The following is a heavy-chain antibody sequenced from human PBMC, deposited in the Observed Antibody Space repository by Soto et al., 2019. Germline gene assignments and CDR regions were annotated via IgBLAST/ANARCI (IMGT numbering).Heavy chain of an antibody. CDR3: ARLLYYDSSGYSNNSYYFDY. Sequence: SETLSLTCAVYGGSFSGYYWSWIRQPPGKGLEWIGEINHSGSTNYNPSLKSRVTISVDTSKNQFSLKLSSVTAADTAVYYCARLLYYDSSGYSNNSYYFDYWGQGTLVTVSS. V-gene: IGHV4-34*01. CDR2: INHSGST. J-gene: IGHJ4*02. CDR1: GGSFSGYY. D-gene: IGHD3-22*01.